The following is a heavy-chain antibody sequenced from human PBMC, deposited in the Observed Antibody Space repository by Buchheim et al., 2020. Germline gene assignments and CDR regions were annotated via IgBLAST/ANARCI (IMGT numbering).Heavy chain of an antibody. CDR2: MNPNSGNT. D-gene: IGHD3-10*01. CDR3: AREVSMIRGLFNY. V-gene: IGHV1-8*01. CDR1: GYTVTSYD. J-gene: IGHJ4*02. Sequence: QVQLVQSGAEVKTPGAPVKVSCKASGYTVTSYDINWVRQATGRGLEWMGWMNPNSGNTGYGQKFQGRVTMTRDTSISTVYMELSNLRAEDTAVYYCAREVSMIRGLFNYWGQGTL.